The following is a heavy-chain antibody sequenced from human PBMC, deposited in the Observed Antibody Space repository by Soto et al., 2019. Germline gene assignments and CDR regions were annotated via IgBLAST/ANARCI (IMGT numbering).Heavy chain of an antibody. CDR3: ARGGYSYDRPGLFDP. D-gene: IGHD5-18*01. V-gene: IGHV3-33*01. Sequence: QVQLVESGGGVVKPGRSLRLSCAASGFTFSSYGMHWVRQAPGKGLEWVAVIWYDGSNKYYADSVKGRFTISRDNSKNTLYLQMNSLRAEDTAVYYCARGGYSYDRPGLFDPWGQGTLVTVSS. CDR2: IWYDGSNK. CDR1: GFTFSSYG. J-gene: IGHJ5*02.